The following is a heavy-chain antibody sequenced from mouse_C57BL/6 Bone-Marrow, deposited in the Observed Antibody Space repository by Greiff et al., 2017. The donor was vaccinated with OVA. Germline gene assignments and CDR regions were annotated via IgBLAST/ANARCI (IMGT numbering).Heavy chain of an antibody. CDR3: AKQAYYSNENYYAMDY. CDR2: IWGGGST. J-gene: IGHJ4*01. D-gene: IGHD2-5*01. Sequence: VQGVESGPGLVAPSQSLSITCTVSGFSLTSYGVDWVRQPPGKGLEWLGVIWGGGSTNYNSALMSRLSISKDNSKSHVFLKMNSLQTDDTAMYYCAKQAYYSNENYYAMDYWGQGTSVTVSS. V-gene: IGHV2-9*01. CDR1: GFSLTSYG.